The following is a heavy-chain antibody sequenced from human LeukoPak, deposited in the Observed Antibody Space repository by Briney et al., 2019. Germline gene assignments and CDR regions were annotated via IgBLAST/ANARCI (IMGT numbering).Heavy chain of an antibody. CDR3: ARGLETAYYYDSSGYTH. CDR1: GYTFTSYG. D-gene: IGHD3-22*01. Sequence: ASVKVSCKASGYTFTSYGISWVRQAPGQGLEWMGWISAYNGNTNYAQKLQGRVTMTTDTSTSTAYMELRSLRSDDTAVYYCARGLETAYYYDSSGYTHWGQGTLVTASS. CDR2: ISAYNGNT. J-gene: IGHJ4*02. V-gene: IGHV1-18*01.